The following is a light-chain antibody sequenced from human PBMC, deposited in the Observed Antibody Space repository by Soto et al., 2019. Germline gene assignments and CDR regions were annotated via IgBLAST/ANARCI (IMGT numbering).Light chain of an antibody. CDR3: SSYSSSVTHVL. V-gene: IGLV2-14*01. CDR2: EVT. Sequence: QSALSQPASVSGSPGQSITISCTGTGSDVGTYDYVSWYQQHPGKAPKLMISEVTNRPSGVSNRFSGSKSGNTASLTISGLQTGDEADYYCSSYSSSVTHVLFGGGTQLTVL. CDR1: GSDVGTYDY. J-gene: IGLJ2*01.